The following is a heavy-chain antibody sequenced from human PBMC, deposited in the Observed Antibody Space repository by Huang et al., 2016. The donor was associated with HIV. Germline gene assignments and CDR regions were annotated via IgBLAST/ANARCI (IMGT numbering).Heavy chain of an antibody. CDR1: GFSISSYW. D-gene: IGHD3-22*01. V-gene: IGHV3-74*01. J-gene: IGHJ4*02. CDR2: INSDGSST. CDR3: ARDPRIQSWLNFFDY. Sequence: EVQLVESGGGLVQPGGSLSLSCAASGFSISSYWMHWVRQAPGTGLGWVSRINSDGSSTSYADSVKGRFTISRDNAKNTLYLQMNSLRAEDTAVYYCARDPRIQSWLNFFDYWGQGTLVSVSS.